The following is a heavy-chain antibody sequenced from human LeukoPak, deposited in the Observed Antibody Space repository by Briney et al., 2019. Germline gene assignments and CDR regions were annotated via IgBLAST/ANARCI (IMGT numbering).Heavy chain of an antibody. CDR3: ARGTGLWLQFQN. D-gene: IGHD5-24*01. Sequence: ASVKVSCKASGYTFTSYDINWVRQATGQGLGWMGWMNPNSGNTGYAQKFQGRVTMTRNTSISTAYMELSSLRSEDTAVYYCARGTGLWLQFQNWGQGTLVTVSS. CDR2: MNPNSGNT. V-gene: IGHV1-8*01. J-gene: IGHJ4*02. CDR1: GYTFTSYD.